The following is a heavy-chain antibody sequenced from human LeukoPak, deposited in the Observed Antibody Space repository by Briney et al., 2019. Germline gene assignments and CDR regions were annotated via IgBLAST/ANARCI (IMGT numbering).Heavy chain of an antibody. D-gene: IGHD6-6*01. J-gene: IGHJ6*03. V-gene: IGHV3-23*01. CDR1: GFTFSSYG. CDR3: AREGYSSSHYYMDV. Sequence: GGSLRLSCAASGFTFSSYGMYWVRQAPGKGLEWVSAISGSGGSTYYADSVKGRFTISRDNSKNTLYLQMNSLRAEDTAVYYCAREGYSSSHYYMDVWGKGTTVTVSS. CDR2: ISGSGGST.